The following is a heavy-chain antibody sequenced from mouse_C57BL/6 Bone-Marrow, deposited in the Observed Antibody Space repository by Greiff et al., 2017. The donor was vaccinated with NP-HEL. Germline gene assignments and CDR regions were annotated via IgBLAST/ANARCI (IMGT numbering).Heavy chain of an antibody. J-gene: IGHJ3*01. Sequence: EVKVVDSGGGLVQPGESLKLSCESNEYEFPSHDMSWVRKTPEKRLELVAAINSDGGSTYYPDTMERRFIISRDNTKKTLYLQMSSLRSEDTALYYCARAGLWSVFAYWGQGTLVTVSA. V-gene: IGHV5-2*01. CDR3: ARAGLWSVFAY. D-gene: IGHD1-1*02. CDR2: INSDGGST. CDR1: EYEFPSHD.